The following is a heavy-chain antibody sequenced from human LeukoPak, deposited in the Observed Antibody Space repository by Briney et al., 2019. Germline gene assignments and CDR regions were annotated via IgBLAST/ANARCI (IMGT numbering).Heavy chain of an antibody. V-gene: IGHV3-30*18. Sequence: GRSLRLSCAASGFTFSSSDMHWVRQAPGKGLEWVAVISYGGSNKYYADSVKGRFTISRDNSKSTLYLQMNSLRVDDTAVYYCAKSHPSGWYAYDYWGQGTLVTVSS. CDR1: GFTFSSSD. CDR2: ISYGGSNK. D-gene: IGHD6-19*01. J-gene: IGHJ4*02. CDR3: AKSHPSGWYAYDY.